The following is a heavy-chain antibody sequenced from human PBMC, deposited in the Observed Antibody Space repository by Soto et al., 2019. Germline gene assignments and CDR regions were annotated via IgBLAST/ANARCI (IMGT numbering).Heavy chain of an antibody. J-gene: IGHJ6*02. Sequence: SETLSLTCTVSGGSISSGDYYWSWIRQPPGQGLEWIGCIYYSGSTYSNSTLKSRTTISVNTSNNQFSLKLSLVTAADTAVYYCARGGTVTSHYYYYYGMDVWGQGTTVTVSS. CDR2: IYYSGST. CDR1: GGSISSGDYY. CDR3: ARGGTVTSHYYYYYGMDV. V-gene: IGHV4-30-4*01. D-gene: IGHD4-17*01.